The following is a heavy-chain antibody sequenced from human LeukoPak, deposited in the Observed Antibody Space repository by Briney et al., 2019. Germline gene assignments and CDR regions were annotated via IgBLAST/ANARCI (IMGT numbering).Heavy chain of an antibody. CDR1: GYTFTSYD. CDR3: ARARQIAAAGTFPFQH. J-gene: IGHJ1*01. Sequence: GASVKVSCKASGYTFTSYDINWVRQATGHGLEWMGWMNPNSGNTGYAQKFQGRVTMTRNTSISTAYMELSSLRSEDTAVYYCARARQIAAAGTFPFQHWGRGTLVTVSS. CDR2: MNPNSGNT. V-gene: IGHV1-8*01. D-gene: IGHD6-13*01.